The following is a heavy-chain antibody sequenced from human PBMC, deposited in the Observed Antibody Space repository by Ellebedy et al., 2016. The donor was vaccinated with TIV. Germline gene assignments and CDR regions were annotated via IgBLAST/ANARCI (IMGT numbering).Heavy chain of an antibody. Sequence: GESLKISCAASGFTFSSYGMHWVRQAPGKGLEWVAVIWYDGSTKYYADSVKGRFTISRDNSKNTLYLQMNSLRAEDTAVYYCARDYCSSTSCFVYYYYGMDVWGQGTTVTVSS. J-gene: IGHJ6*02. CDR3: ARDYCSSTSCFVYYYYGMDV. CDR1: GFTFSSYG. CDR2: IWYDGSTK. D-gene: IGHD2-2*01. V-gene: IGHV3-33*08.